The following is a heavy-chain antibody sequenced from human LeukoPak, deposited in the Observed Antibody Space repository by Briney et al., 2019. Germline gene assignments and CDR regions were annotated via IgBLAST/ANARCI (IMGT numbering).Heavy chain of an antibody. D-gene: IGHD5-18*01. CDR2: IYHSGST. CDR3: ASTRQLWSDYYFDY. V-gene: IGHV4-30-2*01. Sequence: SQTLSLTCAVSGGSISNGGYSWSWIRQPPGKGLEWIGYIYHSGSTYYNPSLKSRVTISVDRSKNQLSLKLSSVTAADTAVYYCASTRQLWSDYYFDYWGQGTLVTVSS. CDR1: GGSISNGGYS. J-gene: IGHJ4*02.